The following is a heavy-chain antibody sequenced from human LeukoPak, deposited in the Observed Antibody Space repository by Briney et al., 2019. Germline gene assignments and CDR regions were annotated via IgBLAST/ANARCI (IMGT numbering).Heavy chain of an antibody. V-gene: IGHV3-66*02. D-gene: IGHD5-24*01. Sequence: GGSLRLSCAASGFTVSSNYMSWVRQAPGKGLEWVSVIYSGGSTCYADSVKGRFTISRDNSKNTLYLQMNSLRAEDTAVYYCARAWQRYFDYWGQGTLVTVSS. CDR3: ARAWQRYFDY. CDR2: IYSGGST. J-gene: IGHJ4*02. CDR1: GFTVSSNY.